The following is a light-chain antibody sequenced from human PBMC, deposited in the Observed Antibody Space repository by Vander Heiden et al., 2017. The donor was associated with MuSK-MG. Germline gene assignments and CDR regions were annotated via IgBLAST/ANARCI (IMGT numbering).Light chain of an antibody. Sequence: QSALTQPASVSGSPGQSITIACTGTSSDVGGYNYVCWHPQHPGKPRNLMIYDVSNRSAGVANRFSGSKSGNTASLTISELQAEDDADYYCSSDTSSSTVVFGGGTKLTVL. CDR1: SSDVGGYNY. CDR2: DVS. CDR3: SSDTSSSTVV. V-gene: IGLV2-14*01. J-gene: IGLJ2*01.